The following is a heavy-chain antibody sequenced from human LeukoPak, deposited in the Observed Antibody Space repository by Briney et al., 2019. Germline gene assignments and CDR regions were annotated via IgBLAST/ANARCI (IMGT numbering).Heavy chain of an antibody. V-gene: IGHV4-39*01. J-gene: IGHJ4*02. D-gene: IGHD4-17*01. CDR2: IYYSGST. CDR1: GGSISSSSYY. Sequence: SETLSLTCTVSGGSISSSSYYWGWIRQPPGKGLEWIGSIYYSGSTYYNPSLKSRVTISVDTSKNQFSLKLSSVTAADTAVYYCARGGGYGDHDYWGQGTLVTVSS. CDR3: ARGGGYGDHDY.